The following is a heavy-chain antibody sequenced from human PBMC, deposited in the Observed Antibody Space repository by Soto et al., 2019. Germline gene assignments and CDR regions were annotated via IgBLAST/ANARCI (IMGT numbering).Heavy chain of an antibody. CDR2: ISSSSSYI. Sequence: VQLVESGGGLVKPGGSLRLSCAASGFTFSSYSMNWVRQAPGKGLEWVSSISSSSSYIYYADSVKGRFTISRDNAKNSLYLQMNSLRAEDTAVYYCATRANYYDSSGYYSFDYWGQGTLVTVSS. V-gene: IGHV3-21*01. CDR3: ATRANYYDSSGYYSFDY. J-gene: IGHJ4*02. D-gene: IGHD3-22*01. CDR1: GFTFSSYS.